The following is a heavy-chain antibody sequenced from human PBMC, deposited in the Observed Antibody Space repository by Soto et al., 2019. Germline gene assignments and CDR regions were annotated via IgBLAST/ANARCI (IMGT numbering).Heavy chain of an antibody. CDR3: ARGKPFYGDYYYYGMDV. J-gene: IGHJ6*02. D-gene: IGHD4-17*01. Sequence: GGSLRLSCAASGFTFSSYGMHWVRQAPGKGLEWVAVIWYDGSNKYYADSVKGRFTISRDNSKNTLYLQMNSLRAEDTAVYYCARGKPFYGDYYYYGMDVWGQGTTVTVSS. CDR2: IWYDGSNK. CDR1: GFTFSSYG. V-gene: IGHV3-33*01.